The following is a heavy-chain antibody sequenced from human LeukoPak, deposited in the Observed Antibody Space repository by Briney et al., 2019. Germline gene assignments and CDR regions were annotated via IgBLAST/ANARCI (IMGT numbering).Heavy chain of an antibody. CDR3: ARENYYGMDV. CDR2: FYYTGST. CDR1: GGSNSGNY. J-gene: IGHJ6*02. Sequence: SETLSLTCPVSGGSNSGNYWSWIRQPPGRGLEWIGYFYYTGSTNYNPSLKSRVTMSVDTSKNQFSLRLSSVTAADTAVYYCARENYYGMDVWGQGTTVIVSS. V-gene: IGHV4-59*01.